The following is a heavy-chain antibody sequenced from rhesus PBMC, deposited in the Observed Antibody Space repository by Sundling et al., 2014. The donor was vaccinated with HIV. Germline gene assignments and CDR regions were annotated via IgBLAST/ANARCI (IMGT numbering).Heavy chain of an antibody. Sequence: QVQLQESGPGLLKPSETLSLTCAVSGGSISAGYGWGWIRQPPGKGLEWIGSIYSSGNNYLNPSLKSRVTLSVDTSKNQFSLKLSSVTAADTAVYYCARVILAGTLFDYWGQGVLVTVSS. CDR1: GGSISAGYG. V-gene: IGHV4-76*01. CDR2: IYSSGNN. J-gene: IGHJ4*01. D-gene: IGHD1-1-1*01. CDR3: ARVILAGTLFDY.